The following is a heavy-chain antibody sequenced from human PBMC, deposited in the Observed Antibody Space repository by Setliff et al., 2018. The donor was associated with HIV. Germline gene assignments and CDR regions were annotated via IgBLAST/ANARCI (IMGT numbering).Heavy chain of an antibody. CDR2: IKSRIDDGTT. CDR3: ATHDYGGYTYQNYYFYYMDV. V-gene: IGHV3-15*01. CDR1: GFIFADHY. Sequence: GGSLRLSCAASGFIFADHYMSWIRQAPGKGLEWVGRIKSRIDDGTTDYAAPVKGRFTISRDNSKNTLYLQMSSLKIEDTGVYYCATHDYGGYTYQNYYFYYMDVWGKGTTVTVSS. J-gene: IGHJ6*03. D-gene: IGHD4-17*01.